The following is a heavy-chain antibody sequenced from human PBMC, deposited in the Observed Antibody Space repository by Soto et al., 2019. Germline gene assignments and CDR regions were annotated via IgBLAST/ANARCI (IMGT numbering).Heavy chain of an antibody. Sequence: VASVKVSCKASGYTFTSYGISWVRQAPGQGLEWMGWISAYNGNTNYAQKLQGRVTMTTETSTSTAYLELRSLTYHDTPVPYGDRGGIAVAYDAFDPWGQGTMVTVSS. CDR3: DRGGIAVAYDAFDP. CDR1: GYTFTSYG. D-gene: IGHD6-19*01. J-gene: IGHJ3*01. V-gene: IGHV1-18*01. CDR2: ISAYNGNT.